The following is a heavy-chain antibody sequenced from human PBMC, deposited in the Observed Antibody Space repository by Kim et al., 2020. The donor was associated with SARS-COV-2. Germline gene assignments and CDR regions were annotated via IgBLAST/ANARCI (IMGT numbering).Heavy chain of an antibody. D-gene: IGHD7-27*01. CDR3: ARVSGDLGGVDP. CDR2: IIPIFGTA. J-gene: IGHJ5*02. V-gene: IGHV1-69*13. Sequence: SVKVSCKASGGTFSSYAISWVRQAPGQGLEWMGGIIPIFGTANYAQKFQGRVTITADESTSTAYMELSSLRSEDTAVYYCARVSGDLGGVDPWGQGTLVTVSS. CDR1: GGTFSSYA.